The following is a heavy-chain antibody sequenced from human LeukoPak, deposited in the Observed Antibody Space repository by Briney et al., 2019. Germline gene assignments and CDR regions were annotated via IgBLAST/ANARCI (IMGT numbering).Heavy chain of an antibody. D-gene: IGHD6-19*01. CDR1: GYTFTSYG. Sequence: ASVKVSCKASGYTFTSYGISWVRQAPGQGLEWMGWISAYNGDTNYAQKLQGRVTMTTDTSTSTAYMELRSLRSDDTAVYYCXXXGLGKHIEVAGIPFDIWGQGTMVTVSS. CDR2: ISAYNGDT. CDR3: XXXGLGKHIEVAGIPFDI. V-gene: IGHV1-18*01. J-gene: IGHJ3*02.